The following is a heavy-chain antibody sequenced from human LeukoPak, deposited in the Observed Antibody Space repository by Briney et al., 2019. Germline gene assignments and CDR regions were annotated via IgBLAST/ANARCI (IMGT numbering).Heavy chain of an antibody. CDR2: MSIDGNTK. J-gene: IGHJ4*02. D-gene: IGHD2-15*01. Sequence: PGGSLRLSCAASGFIFTNYPIHWVRQTPDKGLECVAIMSIDGNTKYYADSVRGRFIVSRDNSRNTVYLQMNSLRLEDTALYHCVRDPIPGYPDYFDFWGRGTLVTVSS. CDR1: GFIFTNYP. CDR3: VRDPIPGYPDYFDF. V-gene: IGHV3-30*17.